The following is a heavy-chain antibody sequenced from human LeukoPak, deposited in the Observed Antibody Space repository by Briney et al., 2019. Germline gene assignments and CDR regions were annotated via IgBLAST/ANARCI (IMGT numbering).Heavy chain of an antibody. CDR1: GYTFTGYY. V-gene: IGHV1-2*02. CDR3: AKDRGPQWWGSFDY. Sequence: ASVKVSCKASGYTFTGYYIHWVRQAPEQGLEWMGWINPHSGDTNYAQSFQGRVTMTRDTSISTVYMDLSRLRSDDTAVYYCAKDRGPQWWGSFDYWGQGTLVTVSS. CDR2: INPHSGDT. J-gene: IGHJ4*02. D-gene: IGHD3-16*01.